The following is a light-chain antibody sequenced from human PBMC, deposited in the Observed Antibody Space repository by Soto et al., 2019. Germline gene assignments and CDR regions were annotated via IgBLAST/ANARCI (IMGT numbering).Light chain of an antibody. CDR2: AAS. J-gene: IGKJ3*01. CDR1: QSITNS. V-gene: IGKV1-39*01. CDR3: QQGHRKPFT. Sequence: DIQMTQSPSSLSASVGDRVTITCRASQSITNSLNWYQHKPGKAPTLVVYAASSLQSGVPSRFSCSWSGKDFTLTISRLQTENFATLLLQQGHRKPFTFGPWAKVDIK.